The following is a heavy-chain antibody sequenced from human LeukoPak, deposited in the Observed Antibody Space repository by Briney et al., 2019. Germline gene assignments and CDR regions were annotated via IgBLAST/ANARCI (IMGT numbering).Heavy chain of an antibody. D-gene: IGHD3-22*01. Sequence: ASETLSLTCTVSGVSFSSYYWSWIRQSPGKGLEWIGYIHDSGSTNYNPSLKSRVTISVDTSKNHFSLKLTSVTAADTAVYYCARGSSGYYYGWGQGTLVTVSS. CDR2: IHDSGST. CDR1: GVSFSSYY. V-gene: IGHV4-59*01. J-gene: IGHJ4*02. CDR3: ARGSSGYYYG.